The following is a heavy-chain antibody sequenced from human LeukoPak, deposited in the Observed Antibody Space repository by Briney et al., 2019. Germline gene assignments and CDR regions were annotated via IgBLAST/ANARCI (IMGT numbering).Heavy chain of an antibody. J-gene: IGHJ5*02. CDR2: ISPSGGGT. CDR1: GFTFSSYG. V-gene: IGHV3-23*01. CDR3: ARGISAGGFDP. Sequence: GGSLRLSCAASGFTFSSYGMNWVRQAPGKGLEWVSGISPSGGGTYYADSVKGRFTISRDDSKNSLYLQMNNLRVEDTALYYCARGISAGGFDPWGQGTLVTVSS. D-gene: IGHD2-21*01.